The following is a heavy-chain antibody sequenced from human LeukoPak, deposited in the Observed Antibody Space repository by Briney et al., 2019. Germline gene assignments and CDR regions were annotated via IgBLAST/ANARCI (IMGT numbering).Heavy chain of an antibody. D-gene: IGHD4-23*01. CDR3: ASKPSPATVATPFSFGY. V-gene: IGHV4-34*01. CDR1: GGSFSGYY. Sequence: PSETLSLTCAVYGGSFSGYYWSWIRQPPGKGLEWIGEINHSGSTNYNPSLKSRVTISVDTSKNQFSLKLSSVTAADTAVYYCASKPSPATVATPFSFGYWGQGTLVTVSS. J-gene: IGHJ4*02. CDR2: INHSGST.